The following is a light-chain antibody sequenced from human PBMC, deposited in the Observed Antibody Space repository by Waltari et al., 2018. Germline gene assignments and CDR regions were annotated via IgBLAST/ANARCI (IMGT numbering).Light chain of an antibody. CDR1: QDLTSY. CDR2: FGS. CDR3: QLSYTTPHT. J-gene: IGKJ2*01. V-gene: IGKV1-39*01. Sequence: DIQITQSLSSLSTSVEDSVTISHRANQDLTSYLNWYQQKAGKAPKLLITFGSTLQSGVSSRFSGSESGTDFTLTITNVQPEDSAYYYCQLSYTTPHTFGQGTKVEIK.